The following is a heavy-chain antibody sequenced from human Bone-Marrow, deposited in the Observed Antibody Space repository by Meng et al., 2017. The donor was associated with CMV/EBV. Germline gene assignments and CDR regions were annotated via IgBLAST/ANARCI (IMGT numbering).Heavy chain of an antibody. CDR1: GFTFSSYW. D-gene: IGHD4-23*01. V-gene: IGHV3-74*01. Sequence: GESLKIPCAASGFTFSSYWMHWVRQAPGKGLVWVSRINSDGSSTSYADSVKGRFTISRDNAKNTLYLQMNSLRAEDTAVYYCARVYGGNSGLDYWGQGTLVTVSS. CDR3: ARVYGGNSGLDY. CDR2: INSDGSST. J-gene: IGHJ4*02.